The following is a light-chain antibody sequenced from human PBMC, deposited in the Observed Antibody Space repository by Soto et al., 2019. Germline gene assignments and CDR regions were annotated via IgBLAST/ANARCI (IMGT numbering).Light chain of an antibody. CDR1: SSNIGSNN. V-gene: IGLV1-44*01. CDR3: SAWDDSLTGVV. J-gene: IGLJ2*01. CDR2: SSN. Sequence: QSVLPQPPSASGTPGQRVTIPCSGSSSNIGSNNVNWYQQLPGTGPKLLMYSSNQRPSGVPDRFSGSKSGTSASLAISGLQSEDEADYYCSAWDDSLTGVVFGGGTKLTVL.